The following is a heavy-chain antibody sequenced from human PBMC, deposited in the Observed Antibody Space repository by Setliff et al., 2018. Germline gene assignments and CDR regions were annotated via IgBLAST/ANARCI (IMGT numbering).Heavy chain of an antibody. Sequence: PSETLSLTCTVSGYSISSGYIWGWIRQPPGKGLEWVGNIGHTGSINYNPSLKSRLTISRDTSKNQVSLKLNSVTVTDTAVYYCARDLGHGGDSDYWGQGILVTVSS. D-gene: IGHD2-21*02. CDR3: ARDLGHGGDSDY. V-gene: IGHV4-38-2*02. CDR1: GYSISSGYI. CDR2: IGHTGSI. J-gene: IGHJ4*02.